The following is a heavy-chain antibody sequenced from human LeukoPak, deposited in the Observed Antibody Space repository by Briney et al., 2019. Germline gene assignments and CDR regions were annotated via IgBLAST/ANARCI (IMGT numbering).Heavy chain of an antibody. CDR2: ISYDGSNK. Sequence: PGGSLRLSCAASGFTFSSYAMHWVRQAPGKGLEWVAVISYDGSNKYYADSVKGRFTISRDNSKNTLYLQMNSLRAEDTAVYYCARAHYYYDSSGASYFDYWGRGTLVTVSS. J-gene: IGHJ4*02. CDR3: ARAHYYYDSSGASYFDY. CDR1: GFTFSSYA. V-gene: IGHV3-30*04. D-gene: IGHD3-22*01.